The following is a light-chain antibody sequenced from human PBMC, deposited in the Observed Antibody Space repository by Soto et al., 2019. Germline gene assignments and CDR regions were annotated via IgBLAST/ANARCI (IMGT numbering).Light chain of an antibody. V-gene: IGKV3-15*01. CDR3: QQRFSWRS. CDR2: DAS. Sequence: EVVMTQSPATLSVSPGERATLSCRASESVSRNLAWYQQKPGQAPRLLIYDASTRATGIPDRFSGGGSGTEFTLTISSLEPEDFAVYYCQQRFSWRSFGPGTRVDFK. J-gene: IGKJ3*01. CDR1: ESVSRN.